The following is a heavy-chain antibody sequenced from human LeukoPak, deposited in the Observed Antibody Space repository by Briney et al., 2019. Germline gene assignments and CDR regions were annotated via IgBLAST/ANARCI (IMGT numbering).Heavy chain of an antibody. V-gene: IGHV3-7*01. CDR1: GFTFSSYW. D-gene: IGHD2-2*02. J-gene: IGHJ4*02. Sequence: QAGGSLRLSCAASGFTFSSYWMSWVRQAPGKGLEWVANIKQDGSEKYYVDSVKGRFTISRDNAKNSLYLQMNSLRAEDTAVYYCAREWGDSYTYTYFDYWGQGTLVTVSS. CDR2: IKQDGSEK. CDR3: AREWGDSYTYTYFDY.